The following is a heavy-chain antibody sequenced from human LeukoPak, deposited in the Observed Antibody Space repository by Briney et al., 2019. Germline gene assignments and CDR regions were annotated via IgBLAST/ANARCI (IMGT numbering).Heavy chain of an antibody. D-gene: IGHD3-10*01. CDR3: ARGGGWFGELFPFDP. CDR1: GDSISSGDYY. CDR2: ISSSGST. Sequence: SETLSLTCTVSGDSISSGDYYWSWIRQPAGKGLEWIGRISSSGSTNYNPSLKSRVTISVDTSKNQFSLKLSSVTAADTAVYFCARGGGWFGELFPFDPWGQGTLVTVSS. V-gene: IGHV4-61*02. J-gene: IGHJ5*02.